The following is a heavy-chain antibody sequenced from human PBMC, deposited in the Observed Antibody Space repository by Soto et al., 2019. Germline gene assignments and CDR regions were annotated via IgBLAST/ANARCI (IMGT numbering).Heavy chain of an antibody. V-gene: IGHV1-8*01. CDR1: GYTFTTYD. CDR2: MNPNSGNR. D-gene: IGHD6-6*01. Sequence: QVQLVQSGAEVKKPGASVKVSCKASGYTFTTYDINWVRQATGQGLEWMGWMNPNSGNRGYAQKLQGRVTMTRNTSISTAYMELSSLPSEDAAVYYCARARYSSSHNWFDPWGQGTLVTVSS. J-gene: IGHJ5*02. CDR3: ARARYSSSHNWFDP.